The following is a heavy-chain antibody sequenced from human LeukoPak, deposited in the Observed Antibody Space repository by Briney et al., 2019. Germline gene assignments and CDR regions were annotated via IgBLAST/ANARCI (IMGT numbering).Heavy chain of an antibody. CDR1: GFSFSNAW. CDR2: IKSETDGGTT. CDR3: TFIMGMDY. D-gene: IGHD3-10*01. Sequence: GGSLRLSCAASGFSFSNAWMSWVRQAPGKGLEWVGRIKSETDGGTTDYAAPVKGRFTISRDDSKNTLYLQMNSLKTEDTAVYYCTFIMGMDYWGQGTLVTVSS. V-gene: IGHV3-15*01. J-gene: IGHJ4*02.